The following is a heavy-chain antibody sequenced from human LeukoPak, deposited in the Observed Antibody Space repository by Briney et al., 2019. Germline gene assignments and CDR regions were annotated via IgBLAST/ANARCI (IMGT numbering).Heavy chain of an antibody. CDR3: ARSQAINYYGSGSYSLFDY. D-gene: IGHD3-10*01. J-gene: IGHJ4*02. Sequence: PGRSLRLSCAASGFTFSSYAMHWVRQAPGKGLEWVAVISYDGSNKYYADSVKGRFTISRDNSKNTLYLQMNSLRAEDTAVYYCARSQAINYYGSGSYSLFDYWGQGTLVTVSS. V-gene: IGHV3-30-3*01. CDR1: GFTFSSYA. CDR2: ISYDGSNK.